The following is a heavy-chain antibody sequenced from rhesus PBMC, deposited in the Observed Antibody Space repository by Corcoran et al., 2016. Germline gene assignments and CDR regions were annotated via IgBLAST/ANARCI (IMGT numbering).Heavy chain of an antibody. D-gene: IGHD5-42*01. CDR3: ARSWGYHFDY. J-gene: IGHJ4*01. V-gene: IGHV4-127*01. CDR1: GYSISSGYG. CDR2: IGVSRGST. Sequence: QVQLQESGPGLVKPSETLSLTCAVSGYSISSGYGWSWIRQPQGKGLEWIGYIGVSRGSTNYNPSLKSRFTISKDTSKNQVSLKLSSVTAADTAVYYCARSWGYHFDYWGQGVLVTVSS.